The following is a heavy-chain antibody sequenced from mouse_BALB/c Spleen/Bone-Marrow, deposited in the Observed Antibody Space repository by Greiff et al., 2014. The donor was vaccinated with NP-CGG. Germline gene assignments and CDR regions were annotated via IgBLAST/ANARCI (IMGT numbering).Heavy chain of an antibody. Sequence: VQLQQSGAELVKPGASVKLSCKASGYTFTSYWMHWMKQRPGQGLEWIGEINPSTGRTNYNEKFKNKATMTVDKSSSTAYMQLSSLTSEDAAIDFDAGGNPFAYGGQGTLVTVSA. CDR3: AGGNPFAY. J-gene: IGHJ3*01. D-gene: IGHD2-1*01. CDR2: INPSTGRT. CDR1: GYTFTSYW. V-gene: IGHV1S81*02.